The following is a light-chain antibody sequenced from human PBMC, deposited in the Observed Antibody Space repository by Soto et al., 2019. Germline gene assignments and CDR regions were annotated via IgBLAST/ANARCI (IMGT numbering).Light chain of an antibody. CDR3: QQYGTSPQT. V-gene: IGKV3-20*01. CDR1: QTINSH. CDR2: RTS. J-gene: IGKJ1*01. Sequence: EIVLTQSPGTLYLSPGESATISCSASQTINSHLAWYQQKPGQAPRLLIYRTSTRATGIPDRFSGGGSGTDFTLTISRLAPEDFAVYYCQQYGTSPQTFGQGTKVDIK.